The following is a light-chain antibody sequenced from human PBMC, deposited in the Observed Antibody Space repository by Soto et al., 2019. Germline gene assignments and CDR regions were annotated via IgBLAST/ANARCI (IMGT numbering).Light chain of an antibody. Sequence: DIQMTQSPSSVSASVGDRVTITCRASQGISSRLAWYQQKPGKAPNLLIYAASNLQSGVPSTFSGSGSETDFTLTIGSLQPEDFETYYCQQANSFPLTFGGGTKVEIK. J-gene: IGKJ4*01. CDR3: QQANSFPLT. V-gene: IGKV1-12*01. CDR1: QGISSR. CDR2: AAS.